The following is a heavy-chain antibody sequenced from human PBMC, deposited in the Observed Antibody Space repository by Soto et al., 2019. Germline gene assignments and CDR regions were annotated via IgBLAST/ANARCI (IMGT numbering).Heavy chain of an antibody. D-gene: IGHD2-21*02. CDR2: IYYSGST. V-gene: IGHV4-39*01. Sequence: PSETLSLTCTVSGGSISSSSYYWGWIRQPPGKGLEWIGSIYYSGSTYYNPSLKSRVTISVDTSKNQFSLKLSSVTAADTAVYYCARYGVVTGNLGYWGQGTLVT. CDR3: ARYGVVTGNLGY. J-gene: IGHJ4*02. CDR1: GGSISSSSYY.